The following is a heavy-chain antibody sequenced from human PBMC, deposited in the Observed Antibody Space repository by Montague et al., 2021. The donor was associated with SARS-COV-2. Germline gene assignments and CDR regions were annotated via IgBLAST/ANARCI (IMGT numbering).Heavy chain of an antibody. D-gene: IGHD3-10*01. CDR3: ARVRYYGSGTSLGMDV. V-gene: IGHV4-34*01. J-gene: IGHJ6*02. Sequence: SETLSLTCAVCGGSFSGYYWSWIRQPPGKGLEWIGEINHSGSTNYNPSLKSRVTISVDTSKNQFSLKPSSVTAADTAVYYCARVRYYGSGTSLGMDVWGQGTTVTVSS. CDR1: GGSFSGYY. CDR2: INHSGST.